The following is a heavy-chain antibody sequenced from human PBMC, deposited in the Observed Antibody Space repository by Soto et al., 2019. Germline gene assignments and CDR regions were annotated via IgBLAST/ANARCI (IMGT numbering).Heavy chain of an antibody. CDR3: ARLNYYHSSGFSSYFDY. V-gene: IGHV3-7*05. D-gene: IGHD3-22*01. Sequence: EVQLVESGGGLVQPGGSLRLSCTASGFTFSSYWMSWVLQAPGKGLEWVANIKQDGSEKYYVDSVKGRFTISRDNAKSSLYLQVNSLRADDTAVYYCARLNYYHSSGFSSYFDYWGQGTLVTVSS. CDR2: IKQDGSEK. J-gene: IGHJ4*02. CDR1: GFTFSSYW.